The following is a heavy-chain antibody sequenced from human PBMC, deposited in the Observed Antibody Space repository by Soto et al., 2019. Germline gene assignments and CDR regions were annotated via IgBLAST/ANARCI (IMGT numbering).Heavy chain of an antibody. Sequence: QVHLQESGPGLVKPWGTLSLTCAVSGVSVTAGNLWSWVRQSPGKGLEWIGEGFPDGSTNYNPSLKSWVTISLEKSQNHFSLILTAGTAADTALYYCARVLSGNKEWFDPWGQGTLVTVSS. CDR1: GVSVTAGNL. CDR3: ARVLSGNKEWFDP. D-gene: IGHD3-10*01. J-gene: IGHJ5*02. V-gene: IGHV4-4*02. CDR2: GFPDGST.